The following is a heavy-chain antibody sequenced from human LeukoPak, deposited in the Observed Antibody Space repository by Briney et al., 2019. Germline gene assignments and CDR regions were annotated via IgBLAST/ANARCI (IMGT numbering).Heavy chain of an antibody. CDR2: INPNSGAT. Sequence: ASVKVSCKASGNTFTGYYFHWVRQAAGQGLEWMGWINPNSGATDYAQKFQGRVTMTTDTSISTAYMEVSRLRPDDTAVYYCASVEAVGVGIDPWGQGTLVTVSS. J-gene: IGHJ5*02. CDR1: GNTFTGYY. CDR3: ASVEAVGVGIDP. V-gene: IGHV1-2*02. D-gene: IGHD6-13*01.